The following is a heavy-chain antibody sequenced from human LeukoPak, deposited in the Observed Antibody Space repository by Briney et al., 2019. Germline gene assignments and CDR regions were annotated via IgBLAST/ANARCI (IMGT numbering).Heavy chain of an antibody. Sequence: GGSLRLSCVASGFTFSSYAMSWVRQAPGKGLEWVSAISGSGGSTDYADSVKGRFTISRDNSKNTLYLQMNSLRAEDTAVYYCAKDILLRYFDWLSSPDAFDIWGQGTMVTVSS. J-gene: IGHJ3*02. CDR1: GFTFSSYA. V-gene: IGHV3-23*01. CDR3: AKDILLRYFDWLSSPDAFDI. CDR2: ISGSGGST. D-gene: IGHD3-9*01.